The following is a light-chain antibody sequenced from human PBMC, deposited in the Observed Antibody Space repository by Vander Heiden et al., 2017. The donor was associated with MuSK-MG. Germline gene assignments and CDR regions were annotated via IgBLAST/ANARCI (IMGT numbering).Light chain of an antibody. CDR3: QQYDNFPRT. V-gene: IGKV1-16*02. CDR2: AAS. CDR1: QDISNS. Sequence: IQMTHSPSSLSASVGDRVTITCRASQDISNSLAWFQQKPGTAPKSLIYAASNLQSGVPSKFSGSRSGTDFTFTISSLQPEDFATYYCQQYDNFPRTFGQGTKVEIK. J-gene: IGKJ1*01.